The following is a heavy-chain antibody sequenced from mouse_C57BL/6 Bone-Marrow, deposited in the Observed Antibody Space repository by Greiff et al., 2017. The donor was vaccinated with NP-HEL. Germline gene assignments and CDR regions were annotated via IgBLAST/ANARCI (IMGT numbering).Heavy chain of an antibody. CDR2: ISNVGGST. V-gene: IGHV5-12*01. Sequence: EVKVVESGGGLVQPGGSLKLSCAASGFTFSDYSMYWVRQTPENRLEGVAYISNVGGSTYYPDTVKGRFTISRDNAKNTLYLQMSRLKSEDTAMYYCASHYYGSSYAMDYWGQGTSVTVSS. CDR1: GFTFSDYS. D-gene: IGHD1-1*01. J-gene: IGHJ4*01. CDR3: ASHYYGSSYAMDY.